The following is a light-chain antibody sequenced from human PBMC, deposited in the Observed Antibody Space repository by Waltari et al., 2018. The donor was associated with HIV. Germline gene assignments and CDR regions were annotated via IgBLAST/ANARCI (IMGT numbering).Light chain of an antibody. J-gene: IGLJ3*02. Sequence: QSVLTQPPSVSAAQGQKVTIPCSGSSSHIWRNYVSGYQQLTGAATKLLIYDNTERPSGIPDRFSGSKSGTSATLGITGLQTGGEADYYCGTWDSSLGGWVFGGGTKLAVL. CDR1: SSHIWRNY. V-gene: IGLV1-51*01. CDR3: GTWDSSLGGWV. CDR2: DNT.